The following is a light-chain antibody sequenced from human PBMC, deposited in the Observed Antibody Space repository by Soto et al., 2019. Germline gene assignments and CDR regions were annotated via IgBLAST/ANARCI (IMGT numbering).Light chain of an antibody. Sequence: QSALTQPPSASGSPGQSVTISCTGTSSDVGAYSYVSWYHQHPGKAPKLMIYEVSKRPSGVPDRFSGSESGNTASLTVSGLQAEDEADYYCSSYAGSNNFVVFGGGTKLTVL. V-gene: IGLV2-8*01. CDR3: SSYAGSNNFVV. CDR2: EVS. CDR1: SSDVGAYSY. J-gene: IGLJ2*01.